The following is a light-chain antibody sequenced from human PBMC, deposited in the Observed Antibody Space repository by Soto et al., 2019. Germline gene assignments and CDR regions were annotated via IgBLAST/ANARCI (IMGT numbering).Light chain of an antibody. Sequence: DIQMTQSPSTLSASVGDRVTITCRASQKVNNWLAWYQQKPGKPPKLLISKASNLESGVPSRFIGSGSETEFTLTISSLEPDDFATYYCQQYNSYSLLTFAGGTRVDIK. CDR1: QKVNNW. CDR2: KAS. J-gene: IGKJ4*01. V-gene: IGKV1-5*03. CDR3: QQYNSYSLLT.